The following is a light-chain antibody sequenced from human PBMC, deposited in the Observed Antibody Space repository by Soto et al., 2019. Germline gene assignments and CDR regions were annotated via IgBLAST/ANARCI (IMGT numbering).Light chain of an antibody. J-gene: IGKJ1*01. CDR2: WAS. CDR1: QSIDYSSNNKNY. CDR3: KQYYGSPWK. Sequence: DIVMTQAPDSLALSLGERANIDCKSSQSIDYSSNNKNYLAWYQQKQGQPPRMLFYWASTRDAGVPDRFSGSGSGAHFTFTINGMQTEDVAVYYCKQYYGSPWKCGHGTTVDIK. V-gene: IGKV4-1*01.